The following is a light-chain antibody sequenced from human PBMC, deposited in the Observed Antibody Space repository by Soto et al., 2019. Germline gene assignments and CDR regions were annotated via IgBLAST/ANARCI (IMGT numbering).Light chain of an antibody. CDR2: AAS. V-gene: IGKV1-39*01. J-gene: IGKJ2*01. CDR1: QSISNY. CDR3: QQTYSTPPT. Sequence: DIQMTQSPSSLSASVGDRVTITCRTSQSISNYLNWYQQKPGKAPKLLIYAASSLQSGVPSRCSGSGSGTDFTLTISSPQPEDFATYYCQQTYSTPPTFGQGTTLEIK.